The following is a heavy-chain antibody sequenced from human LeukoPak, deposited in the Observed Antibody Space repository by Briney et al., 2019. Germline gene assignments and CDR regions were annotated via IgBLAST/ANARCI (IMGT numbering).Heavy chain of an antibody. D-gene: IGHD6-19*01. J-gene: IGHJ4*02. V-gene: IGHV1-8*01. CDR2: MNPNSGNT. Sequence: ASVKVSCKASGYTFTSYDINWVRQATGQGLEWMGWMNPNSGNTGYAQKFQGRVTMTTDTSTSTAYMELRSLRSDDTAVYYCARQVEGWQWLAHFDYWGQGTLVTVSS. CDR1: GYTFTSYD. CDR3: ARQVEGWQWLAHFDY.